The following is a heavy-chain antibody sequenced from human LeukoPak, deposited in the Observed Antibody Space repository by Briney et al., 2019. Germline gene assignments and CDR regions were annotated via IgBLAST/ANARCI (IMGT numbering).Heavy chain of an antibody. V-gene: IGHV3-23*01. J-gene: IGHJ4*02. CDR3: AKASSPSSGRITY. CDR1: GFTFSSYA. D-gene: IGHD3-22*01. CDR2: ISGTGGNT. Sequence: PGGSLRLSCAASGFTFSSYAMSWVRQAPGKGLEWVSGISGTGGNTDHADSVKGRFTISRDNSKDTLYLQMNSLRAEDTAIYYCAKASSPSSGRITYWGQGTLVTVSS.